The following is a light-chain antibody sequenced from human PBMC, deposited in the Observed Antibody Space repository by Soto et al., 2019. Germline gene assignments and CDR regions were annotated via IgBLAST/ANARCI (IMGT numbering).Light chain of an antibody. CDR1: SSDVGNYNY. V-gene: IGLV2-14*01. J-gene: IGLJ3*02. CDR2: EVS. Sequence: QSALTQPASVSGSPGQSITISCTGTSSDVGNYNYVSWYQHHPGKAPKLMIYEVSYRPSGVSGRFSGSKSGNTASLTISGLQAEDEANYYCSSYTTSRTWVFGGGTKVTVL. CDR3: SSYTTSRTWV.